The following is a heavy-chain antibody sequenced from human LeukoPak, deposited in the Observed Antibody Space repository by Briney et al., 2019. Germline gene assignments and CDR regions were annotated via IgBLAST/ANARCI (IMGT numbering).Heavy chain of an antibody. CDR2: IRSDGTST. CDR1: GFTFSPYW. D-gene: IGHD2-21*01. J-gene: IGHJ3*01. V-gene: IGHV3-74*01. CDR3: STSISSTEAFDL. Sequence: PGGSLRLSCAASGFTFSPYWMHWARQAPGKGLVWVSRIRSDGTSTGYADSVKGRLIISRDNAKNTLYLQMNSLRAEDTAVYYCSTSISSTEAFDLWGQGTMVTVSS.